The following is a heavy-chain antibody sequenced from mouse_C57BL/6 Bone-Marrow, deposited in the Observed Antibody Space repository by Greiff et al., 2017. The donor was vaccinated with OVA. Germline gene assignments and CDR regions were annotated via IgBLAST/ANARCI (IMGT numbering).Heavy chain of an antibody. J-gene: IGHJ2*01. CDR3: ARDSQYYGSSYDY. Sequence: VQLQQPGAELVKPGASVKMSCKASGYTFTSYWITWVKQRPGQGLEWIGDIYPGSGSTNYNEKFKSKATLTVDTSSSTAYMQLSSLASEDSAVYYCARDSQYYGSSYDYWGQGTTLTVSS. D-gene: IGHD1-1*01. CDR2: IYPGSGST. CDR1: GYTFTSYW. V-gene: IGHV1-55*01.